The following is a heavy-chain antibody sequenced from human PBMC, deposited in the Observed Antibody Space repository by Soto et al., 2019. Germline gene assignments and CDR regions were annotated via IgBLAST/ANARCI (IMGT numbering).Heavy chain of an antibody. J-gene: IGHJ6*02. CDR1: GYSFTGYY. CDR3: AREAGTLGNYYYGMDV. D-gene: IGHD1-7*01. V-gene: IGHV1-2*02. Sequence: QVQLVQSGAEVKKPGASVRVSCKASGYSFTGYYVHWVRLAPGQGLEWMGWINPNSGGTNHAQKFQRRVTMTKDTSISTAYMELTRLTSNDPAVYFCAREAGTLGNYYYGMDVWGQGTTVTVS. CDR2: INPNSGGT.